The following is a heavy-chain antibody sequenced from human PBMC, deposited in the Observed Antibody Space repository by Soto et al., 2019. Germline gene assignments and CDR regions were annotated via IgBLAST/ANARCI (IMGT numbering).Heavy chain of an antibody. Sequence: SLSSATSGFDFGDYAWTWVREAPGRWVEWVAFVRAKPAGGTAEYAASVKGRFTLSRDGSESIAYLQINSLKMEDTGMYYCRRIGPAAATRWFFDYWGQGTPVTVSS. CDR3: RRIGPAAATRWFFDY. D-gene: IGHD2-15*01. J-gene: IGHJ4*02. CDR1: GFDFGDYA. V-gene: IGHV3-49*04. CDR2: VRAKPAGGTA.